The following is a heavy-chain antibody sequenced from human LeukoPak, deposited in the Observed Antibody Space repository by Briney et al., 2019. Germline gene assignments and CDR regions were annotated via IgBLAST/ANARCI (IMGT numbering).Heavy chain of an antibody. V-gene: IGHV4-34*01. D-gene: IGHD2-15*01. Sequence: SETLSLTCAVYGGSFSGYYWSWIRQPPGKGLEWIGEINHSGSTNYNPSLKSRVTISVDTSKNQFSLKLSSVTAADTAVYYCARARGGYCSGGSRPFDYWGQGTLVTVSS. CDR2: INHSGST. CDR1: GGSFSGYY. CDR3: ARARGGYCSGGSRPFDY. J-gene: IGHJ4*02.